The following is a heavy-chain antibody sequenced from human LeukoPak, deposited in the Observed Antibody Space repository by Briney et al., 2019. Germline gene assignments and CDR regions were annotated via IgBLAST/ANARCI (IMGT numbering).Heavy chain of an antibody. Sequence: SETLSLTCTVSGSSISSYYWSWIRQPPGKGLEWIGYIYYSGSTNYNPSLKSRVTISVDTSKNQFSLKLSSVTAADTAVYYCARGGVLLWFGELLGDQTFDYWGQGTLVTVSS. CDR2: IYYSGST. V-gene: IGHV4-59*08. CDR3: ARGGVLLWFGELLGDQTFDY. CDR1: GSSISSYY. D-gene: IGHD3-10*01. J-gene: IGHJ4*02.